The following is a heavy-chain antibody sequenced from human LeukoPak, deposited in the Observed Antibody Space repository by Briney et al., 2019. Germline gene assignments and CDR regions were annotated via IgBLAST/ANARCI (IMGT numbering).Heavy chain of an antibody. D-gene: IGHD3-9*01. J-gene: IGHJ4*02. CDR2: IYYSGGT. CDR1: GFSISSSSYY. V-gene: IGHV4-39*01. CDR3: ARHAYYDILTGYYYFDY. Sequence: SESLSLTCAVSGFSISSSSYYWVWLPQPPGKGLVWYMSIYYSGGTYYNPSLKSRVPISVDTSKNQFSLKLSSVTAAATAVYYCARHAYYDILTGYYYFDYWGQGTLVTVSS.